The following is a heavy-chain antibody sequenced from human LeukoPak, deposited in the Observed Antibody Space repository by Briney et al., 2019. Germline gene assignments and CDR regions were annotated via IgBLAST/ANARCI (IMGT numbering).Heavy chain of an antibody. D-gene: IGHD3-3*01. J-gene: IGHJ4*02. Sequence: GGSLRLSCAASEFTFSSYSMNWVRQAPGKGLEWVSSISSSSSYMYYADSVKGRFSISRDNAKKSMYLQMNSLRAEDTAVYYCARHYDFSSGSFGYWGQGTLVTVSS. V-gene: IGHV3-21*01. CDR3: ARHYDFSSGSFGY. CDR1: EFTFSSYS. CDR2: ISSSSSYM.